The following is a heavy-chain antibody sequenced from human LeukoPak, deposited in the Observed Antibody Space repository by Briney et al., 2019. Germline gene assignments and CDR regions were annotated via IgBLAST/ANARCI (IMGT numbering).Heavy chain of an antibody. CDR2: INHSGST. Sequence: SETLSLTCAVYGGSFSGYYWSWIRQHPGKGLEWIGEINHSGSTNYNPSLKSRVTISVDTSKNQFSLKLSSVTAADTAVYYCAGYNWNYKDLDYWGQGTLVTVSS. CDR3: AGYNWNYKDLDY. J-gene: IGHJ4*02. D-gene: IGHD1-7*01. V-gene: IGHV4-34*01. CDR1: GGSFSGYY.